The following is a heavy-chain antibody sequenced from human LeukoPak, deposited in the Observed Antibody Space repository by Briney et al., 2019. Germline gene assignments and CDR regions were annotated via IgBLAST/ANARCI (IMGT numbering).Heavy chain of an antibody. J-gene: IGHJ3*02. CDR3: ARELNWGRAFDI. Sequence: GGSLRLSCAASGFTFSSYSMNWVRQAPGKGLEWVSSISSSSSYIYYADSVKGRFTISRDNAKNSLYLQMNSLRAEDTAVYYCARELNWGRAFDIWGQGTMVTVSS. CDR2: ISSSSSYI. V-gene: IGHV3-21*01. CDR1: GFTFSSYS. D-gene: IGHD7-27*01.